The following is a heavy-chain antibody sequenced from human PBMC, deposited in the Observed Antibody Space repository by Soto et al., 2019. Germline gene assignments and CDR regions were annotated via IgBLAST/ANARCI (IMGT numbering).Heavy chain of an antibody. V-gene: IGHV1-18*01. Sequence: SVKVSCKASGYTFTSYGISWVRQAPGQGLEWMGWISAYNGNTNYAQKLQGRVTMTTDTSTSTAYMELRSLRSDDTAVYYCARDCSGGSCYPYYYYGMDVWGQGTTVTVSS. D-gene: IGHD2-15*01. CDR1: GYTFTSYG. J-gene: IGHJ6*02. CDR2: ISAYNGNT. CDR3: ARDCSGGSCYPYYYYGMDV.